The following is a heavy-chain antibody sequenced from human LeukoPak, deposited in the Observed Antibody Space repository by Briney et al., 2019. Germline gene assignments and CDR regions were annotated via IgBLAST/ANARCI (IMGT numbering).Heavy chain of an antibody. CDR3: ARAVAARSFIQNYYMDV. CDR1: GFTFSNAW. CDR2: IKSKTDGGTT. J-gene: IGHJ6*03. V-gene: IGHV3-15*01. D-gene: IGHD6-6*01. Sequence: GSLRLSCAASGFTFSNAWMSWVRQAPGKGLEWVGRIKSKTDGGTTDYAAPVKGRLTISRDDSKNTLYLQMNSLKTEDTAVYNCARAVAARSFIQNYYMDVWGKGTTVIVSS.